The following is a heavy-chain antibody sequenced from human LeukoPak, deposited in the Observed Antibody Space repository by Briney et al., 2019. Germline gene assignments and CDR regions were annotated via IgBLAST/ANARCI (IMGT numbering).Heavy chain of an antibody. Sequence: PGRSLRLSCAASGFTFSSYGMHWVRQAPGKGLEWVAVISYDGSNKYYADSVKGRFTISRDNSKNTLYLQMNSLRAEDTAVYYCAKEGVVEFSPDPPRFDYWGQGTLVTVSS. CDR3: AKEGVVEFSPDPPRFDY. CDR2: ISYDGSNK. V-gene: IGHV3-30*18. D-gene: IGHD3-10*01. J-gene: IGHJ4*02. CDR1: GFTFSSYG.